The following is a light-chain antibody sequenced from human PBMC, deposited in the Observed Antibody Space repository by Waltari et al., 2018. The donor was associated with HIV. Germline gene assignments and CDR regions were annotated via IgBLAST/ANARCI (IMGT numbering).Light chain of an antibody. CDR3: QQSYSTPFT. CDR1: QNVNTY. CDR2: GAT. Sequence: DIQITQSPSSLSASVGDRVTITCQTSQNVNTYLNWYQQTPGNAPKLLIYGATNLQSGVATRFSGSASVTNFTLTIDSLQPDDFVLYYCQQSYSTPFTFGPGTKL. V-gene: IGKV1-39*01. J-gene: IGKJ2*01.